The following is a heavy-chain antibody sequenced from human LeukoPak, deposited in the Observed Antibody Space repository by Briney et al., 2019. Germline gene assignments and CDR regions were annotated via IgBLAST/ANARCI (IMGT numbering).Heavy chain of an antibody. V-gene: IGHV1-8*01. CDR1: GYTFTSYD. J-gene: IGHJ6*02. D-gene: IGHD2-2*02. CDR3: ARVPNNLYCSSTSCYRGPTYYYYGMDV. Sequence: ASVKVSCKASGYTFTSYDINWVRQATGQGLEWMGWMNPNSGNTGYAQKFQGRVTMTRNTSISTAYMELSSLRSEDTAVYYCARVPNNLYCSSTSCYRGPTYYYYGMDVWGQGTTVTVSS. CDR2: MNPNSGNT.